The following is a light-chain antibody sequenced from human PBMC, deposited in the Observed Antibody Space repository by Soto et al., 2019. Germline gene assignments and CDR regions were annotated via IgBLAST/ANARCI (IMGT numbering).Light chain of an antibody. V-gene: IGLV2-14*01. J-gene: IGLJ2*01. Sequence: QSVLTQPASVSGSPGQSITISFTGTSNDVGGYAYVSWYQQYPGKAPKLVISEVSNRPSGVSHRFSGSRSGNTASLTISGLQAEDEADYYCSSYTGDTTPVFGGGTKLTVL. CDR2: EVS. CDR3: SSYTGDTTPV. CDR1: SNDVGGYAY.